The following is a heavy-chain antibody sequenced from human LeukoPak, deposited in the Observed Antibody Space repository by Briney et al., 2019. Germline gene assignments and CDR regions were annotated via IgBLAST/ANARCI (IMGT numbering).Heavy chain of an antibody. J-gene: IGHJ4*02. V-gene: IGHV3-53*01. CDR3: ARDRRDGYNRGSFDY. CDR1: GFTVSSNY. CDR2: IYSGGST. D-gene: IGHD5-24*01. Sequence: PGGSLRLSCAASGFTVSSNYMSWVRQAPGKGLEWVSVIYSGGSTYYADSVKGRFTISRDNSKNTLYLQMNSLRAEDTAVYYCARDRRDGYNRGSFDYWGQGTLVTVSS.